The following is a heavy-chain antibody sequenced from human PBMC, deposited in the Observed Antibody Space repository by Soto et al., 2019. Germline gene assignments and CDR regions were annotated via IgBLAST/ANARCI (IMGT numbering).Heavy chain of an antibody. D-gene: IGHD3-3*02. CDR2: IYQSGST. V-gene: IGHV4-4*02. CDR3: ARVKLAGLGSFHY. Sequence: SETLSLTCAVSGGSISDSLWWNWVRQPPGKGLEWIGEIYQSGSTHYSPSLKSRVTISIDKSNNLLSLRLTSVTAADTAVYYCARVKLAGLGSFHYRGQGTLVTVSS. J-gene: IGHJ4*02. CDR1: GGSISDSLW.